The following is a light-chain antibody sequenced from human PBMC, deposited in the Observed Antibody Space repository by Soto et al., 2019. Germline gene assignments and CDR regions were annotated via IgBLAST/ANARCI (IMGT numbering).Light chain of an antibody. CDR2: GVN. V-gene: IGLV2-8*01. CDR3: CSYVCIITLYV. Sequence: QSVLTQPPSASGSPGQSVTISCTGTSSDVGAYDYVSWYQQYPGKAPKLVIYGVNKRPSGVPDRFSGSKSGNTASLTVSGLQAEDEADYYCCSYVCIITLYVFGTGSMVTV. J-gene: IGLJ1*01. CDR1: SSDVGAYDY.